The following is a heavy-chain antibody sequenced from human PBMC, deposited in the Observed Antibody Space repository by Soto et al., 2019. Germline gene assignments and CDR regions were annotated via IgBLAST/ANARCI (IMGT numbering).Heavy chain of an antibody. CDR3: ARALGYCSSTSCYIGYYYYGMDV. CDR2: IWYDGSNK. Sequence: VQLVESGGGVVQPGRSLRLSCAASGFTFSSYGMHWVRQAPGKGLEWVAVIWYDGSNKYYADSVKGRFTISRDNSKNTLYLQMNSLRAEDTAVYYCARALGYCSSTSCYIGYYYYGMDVWGQGTTVTVSS. V-gene: IGHV3-33*01. J-gene: IGHJ6*02. D-gene: IGHD2-2*02. CDR1: GFTFSSYG.